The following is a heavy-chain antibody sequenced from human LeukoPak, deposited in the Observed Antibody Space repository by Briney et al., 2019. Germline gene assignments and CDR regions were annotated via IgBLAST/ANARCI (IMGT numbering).Heavy chain of an antibody. Sequence: GGSLRLSCAASGFTFSDYYMSWIRQAPGKGLEWVSYISSSSSYTNYADSVKGRFTISRDNAKNSLYLQMNSLRAEDTAVYYCARDRGYCSSTSCHSFIDPWGQGTLVSVSS. CDR1: GFTFSDYY. CDR3: ARDRGYCSSTSCHSFIDP. D-gene: IGHD2-2*02. V-gene: IGHV3-11*05. CDR2: ISSSSSYT. J-gene: IGHJ5*02.